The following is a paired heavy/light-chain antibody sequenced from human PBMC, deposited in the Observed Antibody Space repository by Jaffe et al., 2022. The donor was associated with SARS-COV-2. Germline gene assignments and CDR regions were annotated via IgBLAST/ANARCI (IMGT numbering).Heavy chain of an antibody. V-gene: IGHV4-31*03. Sequence: QVQLQESGPGLVKPSQTLSLTCTVSGGSINSDDHYWSWIRQFPGKGLEWIGHISSSGSTYYNPSLKSRLMMSVDTSKNQFSLKLSSVTAADTAVYYCARTLNKHADFWGQGTLVTVSS. CDR1: GGSINSDDHY. CDR2: ISSSGST. J-gene: IGHJ4*02. CDR3: ARTLNKHADF.
Light chain of an antibody. J-gene: IGKJ1*01. Sequence: DIQMTQSPSSLSASVGDRVTINCRASQSISDYLNWYQLKPGKAPNLLIFGASSLQGGVPSRFSGSGSGTDFTLTISSLQPEDFATYFCQQTYSIPLTFGQGTKVEIK. CDR1: QSISDY. V-gene: IGKV1-39*01. CDR3: QQTYSIPLT. CDR2: GAS.